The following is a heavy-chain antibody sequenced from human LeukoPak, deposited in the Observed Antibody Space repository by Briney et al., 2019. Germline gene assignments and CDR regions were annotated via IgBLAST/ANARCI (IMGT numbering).Heavy chain of an antibody. D-gene: IGHD5-12*01. J-gene: IGHJ4*02. CDR1: GLTVSSNY. CDR3: AMGAIVATIDY. CDR2: IYSGSST. V-gene: IGHV3-66*01. Sequence: DGSLRLSCAASGLTVSSNYMSWVRQAPGKGLEWVSLIYSGSSTYYADSVKGRFTISRDKSKNTLYLQMSSLRVEDTAVYYCAMGAIVATIDYWGQGTLVTVSS.